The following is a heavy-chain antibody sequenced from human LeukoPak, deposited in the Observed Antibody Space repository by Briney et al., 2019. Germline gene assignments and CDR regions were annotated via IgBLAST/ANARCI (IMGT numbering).Heavy chain of an antibody. D-gene: IGHD4-17*01. CDR1: GFIFSSYA. CDR2: ISGSGGST. CDR3: AKDGGTVITDIHWYFDL. V-gene: IGHV3-23*01. J-gene: IGHJ2*01. Sequence: GRSLRLSCAASGFIFSSYAMNWVRQAPGKGLEWVSAISGSGGSTYYADSVRGRFTISRDNSKTTLYLQMNSLRAEDTAVYYCAKDGGTVITDIHWYFDLWGRGALVTVSS.